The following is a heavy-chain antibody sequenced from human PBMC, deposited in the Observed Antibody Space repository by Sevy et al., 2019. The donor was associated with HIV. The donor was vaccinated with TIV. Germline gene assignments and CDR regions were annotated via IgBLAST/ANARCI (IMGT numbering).Heavy chain of an antibody. CDR2: ISSSSNYI. V-gene: IGHV3-21*01. J-gene: IGHJ3*02. CDR1: GFTFSRSS. CDR3: AGDRREMVKGADDSFHI. Sequence: GSLRLSCIASGFTFSRSSMNWVRQAPGKGLEWVSSISSSSNYIYYADSMKGRFTIPRDNAKNSLYLQMNSLRAEDTAVYYCAGDRREMVKGADDSFHIWGQGTMVTVSS. D-gene: IGHD3-10*01.